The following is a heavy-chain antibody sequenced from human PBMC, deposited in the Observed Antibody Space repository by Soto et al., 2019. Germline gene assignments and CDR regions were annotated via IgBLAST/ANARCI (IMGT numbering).Heavy chain of an antibody. J-gene: IGHJ4*02. CDR1: GYTFTSDG. D-gene: IGHD3-3*01. V-gene: IGHV1-18*04. CDR2: ISAYNGNT. CDR3: ARAALDYDFWSGYFYY. Sequence: ASVKVSCKASGYTFTSDGISWLRQAPGQGLEWMGCISAYNGNTNYAQKLQGRVTMTTDTSTSTAYMELRSLRSDDTAVYYCARAALDYDFWSGYFYYWGQGTLVTVSS.